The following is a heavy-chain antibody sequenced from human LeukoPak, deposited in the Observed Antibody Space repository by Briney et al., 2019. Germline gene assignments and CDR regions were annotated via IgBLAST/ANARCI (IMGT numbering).Heavy chain of an antibody. CDR1: GFTVSSNY. CDR3: ARDRVGATRYDAFDI. V-gene: IGHV3-66*02. Sequence: GASLRLSCAASGFTVSSNYMSWVRQAPGKGLEWVSVIYSGGSTYYADSVKGRFTISRDNSKNTLYLQMNSLRAEDTAVYYCARDRVGATRYDAFDIWGQGTMVTVSS. D-gene: IGHD1-26*01. J-gene: IGHJ3*02. CDR2: IYSGGST.